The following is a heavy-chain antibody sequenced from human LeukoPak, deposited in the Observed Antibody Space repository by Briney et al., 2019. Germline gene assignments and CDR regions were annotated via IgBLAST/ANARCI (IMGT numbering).Heavy chain of an antibody. D-gene: IGHD1-26*01. CDR2: ISSSGSTI. J-gene: IGHJ4*02. CDR1: GFTFSSYE. Sequence: PGGSLRLSCAASGFTFSSYEMNWVRQAPGKGLEWVSYISSSGSTIYYADSVKGRCTISRDNAKTSLYLQMNSLRAEDTAVYYCARDEELLTTGSFDYWGQGTLVTVSS. V-gene: IGHV3-48*03. CDR3: ARDEELLTTGSFDY.